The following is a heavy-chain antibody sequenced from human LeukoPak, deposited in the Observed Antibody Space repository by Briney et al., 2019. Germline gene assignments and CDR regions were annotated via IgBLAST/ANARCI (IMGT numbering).Heavy chain of an antibody. J-gene: IGHJ4*02. Sequence: HPGGSLRLSCAASGVTFSSYGMHWVRQAPGKGLEWVAVISYDGSNKYYADPVKGRFTISRDNSKNTLYLQMNSLRAEDTAVYYCAKDLTTYYDFWSGFLDYWGQGTLVTVSS. CDR3: AKDLTTYYDFWSGFLDY. D-gene: IGHD3-3*01. V-gene: IGHV3-30*18. CDR1: GVTFSSYG. CDR2: ISYDGSNK.